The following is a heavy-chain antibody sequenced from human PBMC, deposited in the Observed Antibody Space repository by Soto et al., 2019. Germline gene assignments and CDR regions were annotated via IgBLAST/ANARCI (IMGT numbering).Heavy chain of an antibody. D-gene: IGHD6-19*01. CDR1: GFNFRSYA. V-gene: IGHV3-23*01. CDR3: AKGVPGIAVAGTGYFQH. J-gene: IGHJ1*01. CDR2: ISGSGIST. Sequence: GGSLRLSCAASGFNFRSYAMSWVRQAPGKGLEWVSGISGSGISTHYADSVKGRFTVSRDNSKNTLYLQMNSLRAEDTAVYYCAKGVPGIAVAGTGYFQHWGQGTLVTVSS.